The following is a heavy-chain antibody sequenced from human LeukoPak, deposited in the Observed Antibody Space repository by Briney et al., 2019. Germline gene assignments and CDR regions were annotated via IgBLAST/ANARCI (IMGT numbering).Heavy chain of an antibody. Sequence: GASVNVSCKASGYTFTTYGISWVRLAPGQGLEWMGWISAYNGNTNYAQQFQGRVTMTTGTSMSTAYMELRSLRSDDTAVYYCARDLIAVRPGWFDPWGQGSLVTVSS. CDR1: GYTFTTYG. J-gene: IGHJ5*02. V-gene: IGHV1-18*01. CDR2: ISAYNGNT. D-gene: IGHD6-6*01. CDR3: ARDLIAVRPGWFDP.